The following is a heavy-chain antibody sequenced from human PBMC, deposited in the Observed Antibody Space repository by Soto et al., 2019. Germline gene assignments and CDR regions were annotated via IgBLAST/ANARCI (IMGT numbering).Heavy chain of an antibody. CDR2: ISHSGST. D-gene: IGHD2-2*01. V-gene: IGHV4-30-2*01. CDR3: GRLIHCSTTSCYFDY. Sequence: LSLTCAVSGGSISSGGYSWSWIRQPPGKGLEWIGYISHSGSTYYNPSLKSRVTISVDSSKNQFSLKLSSVTAADTAVYYCGRLIHCSTTSCYFDYWGQGTLVTVS. J-gene: IGHJ4*02. CDR1: GGSISSGGYS.